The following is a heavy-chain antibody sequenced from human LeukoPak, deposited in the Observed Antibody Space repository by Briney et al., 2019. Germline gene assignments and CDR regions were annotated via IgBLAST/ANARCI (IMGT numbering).Heavy chain of an antibody. CDR2: ISYDGSNK. V-gene: IGHV3-30*01. CDR1: GFTFTNYA. D-gene: IGHD6-19*01. J-gene: IGHJ4*02. Sequence: GGTLRLSCAASGFTFTNYAMHWVRQAPGKGLEWVAVISYDGSNKYYADSVKGRFTISRDNSKNTLYLQMNSLRAEDTAVYYCARDSEAQYSSGWYAYWGQGTLVTVSS. CDR3: ARDSEAQYSSGWYAY.